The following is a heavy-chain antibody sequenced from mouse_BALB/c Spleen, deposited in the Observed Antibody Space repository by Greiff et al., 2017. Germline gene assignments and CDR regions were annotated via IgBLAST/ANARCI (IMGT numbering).Heavy chain of an antibody. V-gene: IGHV5-17*02. Sequence: EVMLVESGGGLVQPGGSRKLSCAASGFTFSSFGMHWVRQAPEKGLEWVAYISSGSSTIYYADTVKGRFTISRDNPKNTLFLQMTSLRSEDTAMYYGARNYGSSPHWYFDVWGAGTTVTVSS. CDR2: ISSGSSTI. J-gene: IGHJ1*01. CDR1: GFTFSSFG. CDR3: ARNYGSSPHWYFDV. D-gene: IGHD1-1*01.